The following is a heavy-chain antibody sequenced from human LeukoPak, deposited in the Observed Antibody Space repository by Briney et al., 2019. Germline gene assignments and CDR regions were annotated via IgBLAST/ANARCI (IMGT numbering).Heavy chain of an antibody. CDR1: GYTFTGYY. CDR2: INPNSGGT. V-gene: IGHV1-2*02. D-gene: IGHD3-22*01. CDR3: ARDLSSGYYYDAFDA. Sequence: GASVKVPCKASGYTFTGYYMHWVRQAPGQGLEWMGWINPNSGGTNYAQKFQGRVTMTRDTSISTAYMELSRLRSDDTAVYYCARDLSSGYYYDAFDAWGQGTMVTVSS. J-gene: IGHJ3*01.